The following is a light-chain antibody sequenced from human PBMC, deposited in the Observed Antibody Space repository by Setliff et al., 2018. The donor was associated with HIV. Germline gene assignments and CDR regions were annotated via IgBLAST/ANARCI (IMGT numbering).Light chain of an antibody. J-gene: IGLJ2*01. CDR3: SSYTSSSTPV. CDR1: SNDVGAYKY. Sequence: QSALTQPASVSGSPGQSITVSCTGTSNDVGAYKYVSWYQQHPGKVPKLLIYDVTNRASGVSNRSSGSKSGNTASLTISGLQAEDEADYYCSSYTSSSTPVFGGGTKVTVL. CDR2: DVT. V-gene: IGLV2-14*03.